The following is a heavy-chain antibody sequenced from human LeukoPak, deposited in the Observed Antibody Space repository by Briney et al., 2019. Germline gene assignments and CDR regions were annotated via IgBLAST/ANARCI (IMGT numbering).Heavy chain of an antibody. J-gene: IGHJ5*02. CDR3: ARWGTYASTSNWFDP. CDR1: GGSFSGYY. V-gene: IGHV4-34*01. Sequence: SETLSLTCAVYGGSFSGYYWSWIRQPPGKGLEWIGEINHSGSTNYNPSLKSRVAISVDTSKNQFSLKLSSVTAADTAVYYCARWGTYASTSNWFDPWGQGTLVTVSS. D-gene: IGHD2-2*01. CDR2: INHSGST.